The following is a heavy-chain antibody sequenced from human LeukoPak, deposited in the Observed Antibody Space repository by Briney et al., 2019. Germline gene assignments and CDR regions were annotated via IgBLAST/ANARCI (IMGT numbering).Heavy chain of an antibody. CDR1: GYSFTSYW. Sequence: GESLKISCQGSGYSFTSYWIGWVRQMPGKGLGWMGIIYPGDSDTRYSPSFQGQVTISADKSISTAYLQWSSLKASDTAIYYCARRLTHPSGGYFDYWGQGTLVTVSS. CDR3: ARRLTHPSGGYFDY. J-gene: IGHJ4*02. CDR2: IYPGDSDT. D-gene: IGHD2-15*01. V-gene: IGHV5-51*01.